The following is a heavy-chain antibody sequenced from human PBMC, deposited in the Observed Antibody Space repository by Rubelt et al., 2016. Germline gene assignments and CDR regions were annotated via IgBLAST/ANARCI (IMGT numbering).Heavy chain of an antibody. J-gene: IGHJ4*02. V-gene: IGHV4-39*01. CDR2: VFYRGNT. CDR3: ARRSPGAAGRNFDS. D-gene: IGHD1-14*01. CDR1: GDSISSINYY. Sequence: QLQLQESGPGLVKPSETLSLTCTVSGDSISSINYYWGWIRQPPGKGLEWIGSVFYRGNTYYNPSLESRVTILVDTSKTQFSLKLSSGTAAETAVYDCARRSPGAAGRNFDSWGQGTLVTVSS.